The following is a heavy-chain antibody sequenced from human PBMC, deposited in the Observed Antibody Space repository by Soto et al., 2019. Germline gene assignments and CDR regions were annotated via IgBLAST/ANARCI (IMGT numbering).Heavy chain of an antibody. J-gene: IGHJ3*02. CDR3: ARPRWNYGTYDAFDI. Sequence: PGESLKISCKGSGYSFTSYWIGWVRQMPGKGLEWMGIIYPGDSDTRYSPSFQGQVTISADKSISTAYLQWSSLKASDTAMYYCARPRWNYGTYDAFDIWGQGTMVTVSS. V-gene: IGHV5-51*03. CDR2: IYPGDSDT. D-gene: IGHD1-7*01. CDR1: GYSFTSYW.